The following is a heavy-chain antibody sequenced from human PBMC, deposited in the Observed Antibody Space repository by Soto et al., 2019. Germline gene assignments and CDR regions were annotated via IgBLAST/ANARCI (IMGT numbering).Heavy chain of an antibody. Sequence: GSLRLSCAASGFTFSSFEMNWVRQAPGKGLEWVSYISNSGRIIYYADSVKGRFTISRDDAKNSLYLQMNSLRAEDTAVYYCAREWGTSIAAAFDYWGQGT. CDR1: GFTFSSFE. CDR3: AREWGTSIAAAFDY. CDR2: ISNSGRII. D-gene: IGHD6-6*01. V-gene: IGHV3-48*03. J-gene: IGHJ4*02.